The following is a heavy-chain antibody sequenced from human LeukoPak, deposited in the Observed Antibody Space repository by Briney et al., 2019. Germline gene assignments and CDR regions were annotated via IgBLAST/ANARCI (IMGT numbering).Heavy chain of an antibody. J-gene: IGHJ5*02. CDR1: GYSFTTYY. V-gene: IGHV1-46*01. CDR3: AREIVVVPSAMGFDP. D-gene: IGHD2-2*01. CDR2: INPSGGST. Sequence: ASVKVSCKASGYSFTTYYIHWVRQAPGQGLEWMGVINPSGGSTSFAQKFQARLTMTRDTSTSTVYMELSGLSSEDTAVYYCAREIVVVPSAMGFDPWGQGTLVTVSS.